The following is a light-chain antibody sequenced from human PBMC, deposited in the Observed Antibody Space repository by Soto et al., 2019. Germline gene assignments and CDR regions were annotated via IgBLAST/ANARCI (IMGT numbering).Light chain of an antibody. Sequence: EIVLTQSPATLSSFPGDRVTLSCRASQYINTRLAWYQHRPGQAPRLLIYQTSIRAAGIPARFSASGSGTDFTLTISDVQPEDFALYYCHQRQSWPRTFGQGTIVDIK. CDR3: HQRQSWPRT. CDR1: QYINTR. J-gene: IGKJ1*01. V-gene: IGKV3-11*01. CDR2: QTS.